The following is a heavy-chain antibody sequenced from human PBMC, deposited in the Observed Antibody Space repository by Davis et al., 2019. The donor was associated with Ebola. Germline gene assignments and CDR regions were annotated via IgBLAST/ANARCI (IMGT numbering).Heavy chain of an antibody. CDR2: INHSGRT. V-gene: IGHV4-34*01. CDR1: GVSFSGYY. J-gene: IGHJ6*02. CDR3: ARGGGYGGYGMDV. D-gene: IGHD6-25*01. Sequence: QTLSLTRAVYGVSFSGYYWNWIRQPPGKGLEWIGEINHSGRTNYNPSLKSRVTMSVDTSKNQFSLRVRSVTAADTAVYYCARGGGYGGYGMDVWGQGTTVTVSS.